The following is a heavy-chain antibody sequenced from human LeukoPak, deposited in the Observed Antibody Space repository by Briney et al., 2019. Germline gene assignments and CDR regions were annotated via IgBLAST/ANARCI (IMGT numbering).Heavy chain of an antibody. Sequence: EPSETLSLTCAVSGVPFSNYYWSWVRQSPRQGLEWIGEINHSGYTNYSPSLKSRVTMSIDTSKNQFSLKLTSVTAADAGVYYCTRAVAGHPDWGQGTFVNVSS. J-gene: IGHJ4*02. CDR2: INHSGYT. V-gene: IGHV4-34*01. D-gene: IGHD6-19*01. CDR1: GVPFSNYY. CDR3: TRAVAGHPD.